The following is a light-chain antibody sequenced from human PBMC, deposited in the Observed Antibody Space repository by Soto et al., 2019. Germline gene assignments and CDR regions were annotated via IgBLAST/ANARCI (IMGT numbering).Light chain of an antibody. V-gene: IGKV1-12*01. J-gene: IGKJ1*01. CDR1: RDISNS. Sequence: DLQMTQSPSSVSASVGARLTITCRASRDISNSLAWYQQTPGKAPKLLLRGASSLHRGVPSRFSGGGAGTEFTLTISSLQPEEFATYYCKKTSAFPRTVGKGTKV. CDR2: GAS. CDR3: KKTSAFPRT.